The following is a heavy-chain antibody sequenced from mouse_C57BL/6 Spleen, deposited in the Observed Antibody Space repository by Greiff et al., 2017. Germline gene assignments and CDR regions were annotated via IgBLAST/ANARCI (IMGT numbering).Heavy chain of an antibody. CDR1: GYAFSSSW. J-gene: IGHJ2*01. CDR3: AREDWGAGY. V-gene: IGHV1-82*01. CDR2: IYPGDGDT. Sequence: LVESGPELVKPGASVKISCKASGYAFSSSWMNWVKQRPGKGLEWIGRIYPGDGDTNYNGKFKGKATLTADKSSSTAYMQLSSLTSEDSAVYFCAREDWGAGYWGQGTTLTVSS.